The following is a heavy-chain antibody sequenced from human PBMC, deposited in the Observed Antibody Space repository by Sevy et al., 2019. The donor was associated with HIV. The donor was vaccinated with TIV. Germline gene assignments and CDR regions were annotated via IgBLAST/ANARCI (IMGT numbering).Heavy chain of an antibody. CDR1: GFTFTNYG. CDR2: ISNSGANT. J-gene: IGHJ4*02. CDR3: AKEWTLLSDWYGEFDY. V-gene: IGHV3-23*01. D-gene: IGHD6-19*01. Sequence: GSLRLYCAASGFTFTNYGMHWVRQAPGKGLEWVSGISNSGANTYYADSVRGRFTVSRDNSKNTVYLQLNSLRAEDTAIYYCAKEWTLLSDWYGEFDYWGQGTLVTVSS.